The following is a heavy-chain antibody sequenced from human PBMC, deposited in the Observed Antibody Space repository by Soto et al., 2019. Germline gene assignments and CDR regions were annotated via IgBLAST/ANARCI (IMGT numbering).Heavy chain of an antibody. J-gene: IGHJ1*01. CDR3: ATGTAAPDH. CDR1: GFTFSNFD. V-gene: IGHV3-23*01. Sequence: PGGSLRLSCAASGFTFSNFDMSWVRQAPGKGLEWVSGISTSGGTTYYADSVKGRFTSSRDNSKNTLYLQMTSLRAEDTAVYYCATGTAAPDHWGQGTLVTVSS. CDR2: ISTSGGTT. D-gene: IGHD6-13*01.